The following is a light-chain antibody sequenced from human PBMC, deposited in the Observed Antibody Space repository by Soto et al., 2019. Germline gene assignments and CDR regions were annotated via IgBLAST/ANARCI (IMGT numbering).Light chain of an antibody. CDR1: QSVCSN. Sequence: EIVMTQSPATLSVSPGERATISCRACQSVCSNLAWYQQKPGQALRLLIYGASTRATGIPARFSGSGSGTEFTLTISSLQSEDFAVYYCQQYNNWPITVGQGTRLEIK. V-gene: IGKV3-15*01. CDR3: QQYNNWPIT. J-gene: IGKJ5*01. CDR2: GAS.